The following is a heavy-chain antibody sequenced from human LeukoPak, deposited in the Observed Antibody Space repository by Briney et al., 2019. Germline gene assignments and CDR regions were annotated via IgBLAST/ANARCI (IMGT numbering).Heavy chain of an antibody. J-gene: IGHJ4*02. Sequence: GGSLRLSCAASGFTVSNNYMSWVRQAPGKGLEWVSIIYSGGNTYYADSVKGRFTISRDNPQNTVYLQMNSMRAEDTAVYYCASALAAASHTSFDHWGQGTLVTVSS. CDR3: ASALAAASHTSFDH. CDR1: GFTVSNNY. CDR2: IYSGGNT. V-gene: IGHV3-66*01. D-gene: IGHD6-13*01.